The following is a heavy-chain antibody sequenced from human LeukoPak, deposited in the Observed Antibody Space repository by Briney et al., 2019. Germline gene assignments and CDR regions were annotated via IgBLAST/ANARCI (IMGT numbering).Heavy chain of an antibody. CDR1: GGSISSGDYY. V-gene: IGHV4-30-4*01. J-gene: IGHJ3*02. CDR3: ARAPVTLPPLAFDI. D-gene: IGHD2-21*02. Sequence: PSQSLSLTCTVSGGSISSGDYYWRWIRQPPGKGLERIGYIYYSGSTYYNPSLKSRVTISVDTSKNQFSLKLSSVTAADTAVYYCARAPVTLPPLAFDIWGQGTMVTVSS. CDR2: IYYSGST.